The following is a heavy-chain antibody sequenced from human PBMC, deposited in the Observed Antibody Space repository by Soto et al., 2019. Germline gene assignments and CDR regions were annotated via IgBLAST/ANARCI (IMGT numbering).Heavy chain of an antibody. CDR3: ARGEVVASHRFDP. J-gene: IGHJ5*02. CDR1: GGSIIDSGSFY. D-gene: IGHD2-15*01. CDR2: IYYSGST. Sequence: QVQMQESGPGLVKPSQTLYLTCSVSGGSIIDSGSFYWNWIRQHPGKGLEWIGYIYYSGSTYYNRSLQSRATISLDTSKHQFSLKLTSVTAADTAIYYCARGEVVASHRFDPWGQGTLVTVSS. V-gene: IGHV4-31*03.